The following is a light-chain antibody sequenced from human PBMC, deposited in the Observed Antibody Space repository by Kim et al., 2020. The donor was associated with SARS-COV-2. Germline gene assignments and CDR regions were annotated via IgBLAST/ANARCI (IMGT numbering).Light chain of an antibody. J-gene: IGKJ4*01. Sequence: ASVGDTVTITCRASQGINSNLAWYQQRPGKAPNLLIYSAFTLHSGVSSRFSGSGSGTDFTLTITSLQPEDFATYHCQQHHSFPLTFGGGTKVDIK. CDR1: QGINSN. V-gene: IGKV1-9*01. CDR3: QQHHSFPLT. CDR2: SAF.